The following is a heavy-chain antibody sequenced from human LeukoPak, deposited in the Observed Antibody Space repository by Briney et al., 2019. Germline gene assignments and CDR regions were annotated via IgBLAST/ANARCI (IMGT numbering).Heavy chain of an antibody. CDR1: GFTFSSYS. Sequence: GGSLRLSCAASGFTFSSYSMSWWRQAPGKGLEWVSYISSSRNTIYYADSVKGRFTISRDNAKNSLYLQMNSLRAEDTAVYYCGSGHGSGSYYNGYYSEYRGQGTLVTVSS. D-gene: IGHD3-10*01. J-gene: IGHJ4*02. CDR3: GSGHGSGSYYNGYYSEY. V-gene: IGHV3-48*01. CDR2: ISSSRNTI.